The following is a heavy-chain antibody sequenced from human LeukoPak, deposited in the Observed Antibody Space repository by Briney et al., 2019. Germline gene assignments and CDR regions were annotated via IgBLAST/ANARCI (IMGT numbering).Heavy chain of an antibody. CDR3: ARDMGYGDRDY. D-gene: IGHD4-17*01. CDR2: ISGSSSYM. V-gene: IGHV3-21*01. Sequence: GGSLRLSCAASGFTFSSYSMNWVRQAPGKGLEWVSSISGSSSYMYYADSVKGRFTISRDNAKSSLYLQMNSLRAEDTAVYYCARDMGYGDRDYWGQGTLVTVSS. CDR1: GFTFSSYS. J-gene: IGHJ4*02.